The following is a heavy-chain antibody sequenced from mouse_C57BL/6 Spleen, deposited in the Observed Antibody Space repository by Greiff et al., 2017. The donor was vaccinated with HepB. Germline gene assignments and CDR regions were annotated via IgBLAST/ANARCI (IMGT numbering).Heavy chain of an antibody. Sequence: VQLQQSGAELVKPGASVKISCKASGYAFSSYWMNWVKQRPGKGLEWIGQIYPGDGDTNYNGKFKGKATLTADKSSSTAYMQLSSLTSEDSAVYFCAREQDSSGYYFDYWGQSTTLTVSS. V-gene: IGHV1-80*01. J-gene: IGHJ2*01. CDR2: IYPGDGDT. D-gene: IGHD3-2*02. CDR3: AREQDSSGYYFDY. CDR1: GYAFSSYW.